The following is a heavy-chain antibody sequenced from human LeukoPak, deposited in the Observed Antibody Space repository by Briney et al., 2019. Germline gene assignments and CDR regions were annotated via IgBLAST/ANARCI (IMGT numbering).Heavy chain of an antibody. D-gene: IGHD6-6*01. V-gene: IGHV3-30*18. CDR1: GFTFSSYG. Sequence: GGSLRLSCAASGFTFSSYGMHWVRQAPGKGLEWVAVISYDGSNKYYADSVKGRFTISRDNSKNTLYLQMNSLRAEDTAVYYCAKDIGRNIAAWALKDAFDIWGQGTMVTVSS. CDR2: ISYDGSNK. CDR3: AKDIGRNIAAWALKDAFDI. J-gene: IGHJ3*02.